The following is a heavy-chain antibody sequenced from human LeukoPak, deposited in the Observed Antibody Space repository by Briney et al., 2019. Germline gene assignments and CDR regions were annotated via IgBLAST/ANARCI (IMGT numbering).Heavy chain of an antibody. CDR1: GDPIIGYSDY. Sequence: SETLSLTCTVSGDPIIGYSDYKWTWLRQSPEKGLEWIGYICYSGSTNYNPSLKSRVTISVDTSKNQFSLKLTSVTAADTAVYYCVREYSGFDYWGQGTLVTVSS. CDR3: VREYSGFDY. V-gene: IGHV4-61*08. J-gene: IGHJ4*02. D-gene: IGHD1-26*01. CDR2: ICYSGST.